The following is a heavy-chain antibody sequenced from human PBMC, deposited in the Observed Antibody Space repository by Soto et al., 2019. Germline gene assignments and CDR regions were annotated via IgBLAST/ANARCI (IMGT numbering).Heavy chain of an antibody. D-gene: IGHD6-13*01. Sequence: GGSLRLSCAASGFTFSSYWMHWVRQAPGKGLVWVSRINTEGSSTSYADSVKGRFTISRDNAKNTLYLQMNSLRAEDTAVYYCARGLIAAAGYYNYGMDVWGQGTTVTVSS. CDR2: INTEGSST. CDR3: ARGLIAAAGYYNYGMDV. V-gene: IGHV3-74*01. J-gene: IGHJ6*02. CDR1: GFTFSSYW.